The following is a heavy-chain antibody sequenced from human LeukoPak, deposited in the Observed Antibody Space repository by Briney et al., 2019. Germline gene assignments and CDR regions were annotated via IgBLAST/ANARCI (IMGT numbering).Heavy chain of an antibody. J-gene: IGHJ6*02. CDR1: GFTFSSYG. CDR3: AKAASVSNYYYYGMDV. CDR2: ISYDGSNK. Sequence: GRSLRLSCAASGFTFSSYGMHWVRQAPGKGLEWVAVISYDGSNKYYADSVRGRFTISRDNSKNTLYLQMNSLRAEDTAVYYCAKAASVSNYYYYGMDVWGQGTAVTVSS. V-gene: IGHV3-30*18. D-gene: IGHD3-10*01.